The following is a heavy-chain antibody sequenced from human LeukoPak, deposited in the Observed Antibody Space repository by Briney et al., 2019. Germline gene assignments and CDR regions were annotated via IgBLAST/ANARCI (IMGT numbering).Heavy chain of an antibody. D-gene: IGHD3-10*01. CDR3: ARDLTGGGY. CDR2: ICGSGGST. CDR1: GFTFSSYA. J-gene: IGHJ4*02. Sequence: GGSLRLSCAASGFTFSSYAMSWVRQAPGKGLKWVSAICGSGGSTYYADSVKGRFTISRDNSKNTLYLQMNSLRAEDTAVYYCARDLTGGGYWGQGTLVTVSS. V-gene: IGHV3-23*01.